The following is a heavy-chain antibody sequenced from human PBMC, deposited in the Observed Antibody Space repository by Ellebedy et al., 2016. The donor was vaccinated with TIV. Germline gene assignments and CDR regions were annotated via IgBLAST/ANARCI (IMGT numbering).Heavy chain of an antibody. CDR1: GFTFSSYA. J-gene: IGHJ4*02. CDR3: ARDEPYCSGGSCNRFDY. V-gene: IGHV3-21*01. Sequence: GESLKISCAASGFTFSSYAMSWVRQAPGKGLEWVSSISSSSSYIYYADSMKGRFTISRDNAKNSLYLQMNSLRAEDTAVYYCARDEPYCSGGSCNRFDYWGQGTLVTVSS. D-gene: IGHD2-15*01. CDR2: ISSSSSYI.